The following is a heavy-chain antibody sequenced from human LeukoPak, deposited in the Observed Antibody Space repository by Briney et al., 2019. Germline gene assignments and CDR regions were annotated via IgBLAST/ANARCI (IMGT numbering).Heavy chain of an antibody. D-gene: IGHD3-22*01. V-gene: IGHV4-34*01. CDR3: ASAYDSSGYFAHYYYGMDV. Sequence: SETLSLTCAVYGGSFSGYYWSWIRQPPGKGLEWIGEINHSGSTNYNPSLKSRVTISVDTSKNQFSLKLSSVTAADTAVYCCASAYDSSGYFAHYYYGMDVWGQGTTVTVSS. CDR1: GGSFSGYY. CDR2: INHSGST. J-gene: IGHJ6*02.